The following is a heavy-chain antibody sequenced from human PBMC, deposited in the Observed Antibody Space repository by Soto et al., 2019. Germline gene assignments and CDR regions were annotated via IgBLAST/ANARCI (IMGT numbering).Heavy chain of an antibody. CDR2: ISGSGGST. D-gene: IGHD1-20*01. J-gene: IGHJ4*02. V-gene: IGHV3-23*01. Sequence: EVQLLESGGGLVQPGGSLRLSCAASGFTFTTYAMTWVRQAPGKGLEWVSAISGSGGSTYYADSVKGRFTISRDNSNNMLYLQMNSLRAEDTAVYYCAKNWYTTFSPSSHWGQGTLVTVSS. CDR1: GFTFTTYA. CDR3: AKNWYTTFSPSSH.